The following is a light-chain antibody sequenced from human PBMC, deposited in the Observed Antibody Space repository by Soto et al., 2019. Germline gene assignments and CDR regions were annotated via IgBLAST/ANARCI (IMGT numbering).Light chain of an antibody. J-gene: IGKJ4*01. CDR1: QSVSTN. CDR2: GAS. Sequence: VMTQSPATLSVSPGERAALSCRASQSVSTNLAWYQQKPGQPPRFLIYGASTRATGIPARFSGSGSGTEFTLTISSLQSEDFAVYYCQQYNNWPGFGGGTKVDIK. CDR3: QQYNNWPG. V-gene: IGKV3-15*01.